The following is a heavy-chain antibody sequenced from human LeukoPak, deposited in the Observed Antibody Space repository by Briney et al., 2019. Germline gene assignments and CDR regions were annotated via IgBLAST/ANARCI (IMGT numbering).Heavy chain of an antibody. CDR2: ISGSDGST. V-gene: IGHV3-23*01. D-gene: IGHD6-6*01. CDR3: AKRQTSSSLLYYFDY. CDR1: GFTFSSYA. J-gene: IGHJ4*02. Sequence: GGSLRLSCAASGFTFSSYAMSWVRQAPGKGLEWVSAISGSDGSTYYADSVKGRFTISRDNSKNTLYLQMNSLRAEDTAVYYCAKRQTSSSLLYYFDYWGQGTLVTVSS.